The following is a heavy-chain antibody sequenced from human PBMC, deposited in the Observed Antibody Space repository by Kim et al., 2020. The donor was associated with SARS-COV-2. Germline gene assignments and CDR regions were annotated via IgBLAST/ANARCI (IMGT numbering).Heavy chain of an antibody. D-gene: IGHD6-19*01. CDR3: AKGTSSGWYNWFDP. V-gene: IGHV3-23*01. J-gene: IGHJ5*02. Sequence: ADSVEGRFTIARDNSKNTVYLQMNSLRAEDTAVYYCAKGTSSGWYNWFDPWGQGTLVTVSS.